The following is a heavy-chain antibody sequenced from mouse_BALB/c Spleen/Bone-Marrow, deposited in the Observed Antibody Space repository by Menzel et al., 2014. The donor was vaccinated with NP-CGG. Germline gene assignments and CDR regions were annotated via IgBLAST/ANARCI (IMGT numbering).Heavy chain of an antibody. J-gene: IGHJ4*01. CDR2: IDPANGNT. V-gene: IGHV14-3*02. D-gene: IGHD2-3*01. Sequence: VQLKESGAELVKPGASVKLSCTASGFNIKDTYMHWVKQRPEQGLEWIGRIDPANGNTKYDPKFQGKATITADTSSNTAYLQLISLTSEDTAVYYGSRWLLPYGLDYWGQGTSVTVSS. CDR3: SRWLLPYGLDY. CDR1: GFNIKDTY.